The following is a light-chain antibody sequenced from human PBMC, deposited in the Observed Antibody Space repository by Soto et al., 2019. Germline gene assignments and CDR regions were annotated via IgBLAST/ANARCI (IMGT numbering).Light chain of an antibody. CDR2: AAS. Sequence: EIRMTQLASSLSASVGDRITIACLASQTISRYLNWYQHKPGKAPKLLMNAASSLERGVPSRFSGGGSGTDFTLNISSLQPDDFATYYCQQYKDYVYTFGQGT. V-gene: IGKV1-39*01. J-gene: IGKJ2*01. CDR3: QQYKDYVYT. CDR1: QTISRY.